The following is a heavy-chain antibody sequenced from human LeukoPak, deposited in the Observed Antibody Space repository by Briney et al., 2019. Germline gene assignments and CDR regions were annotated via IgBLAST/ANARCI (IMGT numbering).Heavy chain of an antibody. Sequence: GGSLRPSCAASGFTFSSYWMHWVRQAPGKGLVCVSRINSDGRSTSYADSVKGRFTIYRDNAKNTLYLQMNSLRAEDTAVYYCARDPYDYVWGSYRYTGPFDYWGQGTLVTVSS. J-gene: IGHJ4*02. CDR1: GFTFSSYW. D-gene: IGHD3-16*02. CDR3: ARDPYDYVWGSYRYTGPFDY. V-gene: IGHV3-74*01. CDR2: INSDGRST.